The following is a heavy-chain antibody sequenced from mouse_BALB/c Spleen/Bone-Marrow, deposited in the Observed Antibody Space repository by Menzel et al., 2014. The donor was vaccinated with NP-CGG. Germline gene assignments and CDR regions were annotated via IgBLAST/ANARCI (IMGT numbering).Heavy chain of an antibody. J-gene: IGHJ2*01. Sequence: EVQLQQSGGGLVQPGGPLKLSCAASGFTFSSYGMSWVRQTPDKRLELVATINSNGGSTYYPDSAKGRFTISRDNAKNTLYLQMSSLKSEDTAMHYCARDYDYDYWGQGTTLTVSS. CDR1: GFTFSSYG. CDR2: INSNGGST. D-gene: IGHD2-4*01. V-gene: IGHV5-6-3*01. CDR3: ARDYDYDY.